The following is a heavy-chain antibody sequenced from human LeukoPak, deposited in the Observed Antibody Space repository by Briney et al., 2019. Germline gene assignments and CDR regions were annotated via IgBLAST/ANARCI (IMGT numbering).Heavy chain of an antibody. CDR3: ARDHIGGYFDY. V-gene: IGHV3-21*01. CDR1: GFTFSDYE. CDR2: ISSSSSYI. Sequence: GGSLRLSCAASGFTFSDYEMNWVRQAPGKGLEWVSSISSSSSYIYYADSVKGRFTISRDNAKNSLYPQMNSLRAEDTAVYYCARDHIGGYFDYWGQGTLVTVSS. D-gene: IGHD4-23*01. J-gene: IGHJ4*02.